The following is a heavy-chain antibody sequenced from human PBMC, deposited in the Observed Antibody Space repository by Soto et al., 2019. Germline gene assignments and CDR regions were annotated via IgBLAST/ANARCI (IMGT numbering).Heavy chain of an antibody. CDR2: INYSGNT. V-gene: IGHV4-34*01. CDR3: AREYYYDSSGYYGYFDY. D-gene: IGHD3-22*01. Sequence: SETLSLTCAVYGGSFSGYYWSWIRQPPGKGLEWIGEINYSGNTNYNPSLKSRVTISLDTSKNQLSLKLSSVTAADTAVYYCAREYYYDSSGYYGYFDYWGQGTLVTVSS. J-gene: IGHJ4*02. CDR1: GGSFSGYY.